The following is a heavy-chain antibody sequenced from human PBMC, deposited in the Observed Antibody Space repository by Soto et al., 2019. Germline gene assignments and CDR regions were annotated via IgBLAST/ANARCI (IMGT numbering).Heavy chain of an antibody. Sequence: KPSETLSLTCTVSGGSISSYYWSWIRQSPGKGLEWIGSIYYSGSTYYNPSLKSRVTISVDTSKNQFSLKLSSVTAADTAVYYCARHLDTRTFYYYYGMDVWGQGTTVTVSS. J-gene: IGHJ6*02. V-gene: IGHV4-59*05. CDR2: IYYSGST. CDR1: GGSISSYY. D-gene: IGHD5-18*01. CDR3: ARHLDTRTFYYYYGMDV.